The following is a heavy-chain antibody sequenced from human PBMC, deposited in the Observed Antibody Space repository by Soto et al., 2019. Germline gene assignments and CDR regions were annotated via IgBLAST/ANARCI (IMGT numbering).Heavy chain of an antibody. Sequence: QVPLVQSGAEVKKPGASVKVSCKASGYTFTSYGISWVRQAPGQGLEWMGWVSAYNGNTNYAQKLQGRVTMTTDTPTSTPYLGLWRLISDNTAVYYCPRDNKVEAAAEGWFDPWGQGTLVAVAS. CDR3: PRDNKVEAAAEGWFDP. D-gene: IGHD6-13*01. V-gene: IGHV1-18*04. J-gene: IGHJ5*02. CDR1: GYTFTSYG. CDR2: VSAYNGNT.